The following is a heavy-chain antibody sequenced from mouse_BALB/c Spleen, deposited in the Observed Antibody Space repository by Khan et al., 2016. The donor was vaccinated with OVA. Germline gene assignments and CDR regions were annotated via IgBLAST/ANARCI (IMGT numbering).Heavy chain of an antibody. CDR1: GFSLTNYG. CDR2: IWSDGST. D-gene: IGHD2-10*01. J-gene: IGHJ4*01. Sequence: QVQLNESGPGLAAPSQSLSITCTISGFSLTNYGVHWVRQPPGKGLEWLVVIWSDGSTTYNSAFKSRLTITKDNSQSQVFLKMNSLQTDDTAIYFCARQPYYHYNIMDYWGQGTSVTVSS. CDR3: ARQPYYHYNIMDY. V-gene: IGHV2-6-1*01.